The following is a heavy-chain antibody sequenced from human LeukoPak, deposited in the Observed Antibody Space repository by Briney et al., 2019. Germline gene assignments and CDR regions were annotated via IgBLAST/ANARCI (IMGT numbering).Heavy chain of an antibody. CDR2: SYSRGSV. CDR3: ARHSGLGRGYF. V-gene: IGHV4-39*01. J-gene: IGHJ4*02. CDR1: GGSISSSGFY. Sequence: PSETLSLTCTVSGGSISSSGFYWGWIRQPPGEGLEWIGTSYSRGSVYYNPSLSSRLTISVDTSKNQFSLNVTSVTAADTAVYYCARHSGLGRGYFWGQGTLVTVSA. D-gene: IGHD3/OR15-3a*01.